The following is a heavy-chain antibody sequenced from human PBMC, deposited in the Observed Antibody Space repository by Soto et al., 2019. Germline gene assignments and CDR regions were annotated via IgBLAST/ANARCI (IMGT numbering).Heavy chain of an antibody. CDR3: ARGGQWLDSRYYGMDV. CDR1: GGTFSSYA. V-gene: IGHV1-69*05. Sequence: QVQLVQSGAEVKKPGSSVKVSCKASGGTFSSYAISWVRQAPGQGLEWMGGIIPIFGTANYAQKFQGRVTITXXEXTXXAYMELSSLRSEDTAVYYCARGGQWLDSRYYGMDVWGQGTTVTVSS. J-gene: IGHJ6*02. D-gene: IGHD6-19*01. CDR2: IIPIFGTA.